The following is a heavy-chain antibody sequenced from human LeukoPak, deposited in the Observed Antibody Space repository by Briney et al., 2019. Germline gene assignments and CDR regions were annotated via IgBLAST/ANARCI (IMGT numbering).Heavy chain of an antibody. CDR2: IRYDGSNK. CDR1: GFTFSSYG. D-gene: IGHD3-3*01. Sequence: GGSLRLSCAASGFTFSSYGMHWVRQAPGKGLEWVAFIRYDGSNKYYADSVKGRFTISRDNSKNTLYLQMNSLRAEDTAVYYCAKIADFWSGYLTYYYYYYMDVRGKGTTVTVSS. CDR3: AKIADFWSGYLTYYYYYYMDV. V-gene: IGHV3-30*02. J-gene: IGHJ6*03.